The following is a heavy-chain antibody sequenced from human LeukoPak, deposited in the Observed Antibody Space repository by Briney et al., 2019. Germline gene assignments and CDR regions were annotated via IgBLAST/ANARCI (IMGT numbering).Heavy chain of an antibody. CDR1: GFTFSSYS. Sequence: GGSLRLSCAASGFTFSSYSMNWVRQAPGKGLEGVSSISSSSSYIYYADSVKGRFTISRDNAKNSLYLQMNNLRAEDTAVYYCARGGSGYGRAFDIWGQGTMVTVSS. CDR2: ISSSSSYI. V-gene: IGHV3-21*01. D-gene: IGHD5-12*01. J-gene: IGHJ3*02. CDR3: ARGGSGYGRAFDI.